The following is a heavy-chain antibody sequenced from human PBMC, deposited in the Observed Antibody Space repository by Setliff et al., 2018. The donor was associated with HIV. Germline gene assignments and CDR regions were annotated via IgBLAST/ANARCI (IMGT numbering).Heavy chain of an antibody. D-gene: IGHD6-13*01. J-gene: IGHJ4*02. CDR3: ARGVAAAGL. V-gene: IGHV4-59*08. CDR1: GGSISSYY. Sequence: SETLSLTCTVSGGSISSYYWSWIRQPPGKGLEWIGYIYYSGSTNYNPSLKSRVTISVDTSKNQFSLKLSSVTAADTAVYYCARGVAAAGLWGQGTLVTVSS. CDR2: IYYSGST.